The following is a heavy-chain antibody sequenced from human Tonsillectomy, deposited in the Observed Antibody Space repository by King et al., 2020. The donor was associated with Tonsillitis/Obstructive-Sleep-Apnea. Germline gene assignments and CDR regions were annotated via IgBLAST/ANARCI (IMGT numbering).Heavy chain of an antibody. CDR3: ARLRLGYCAGGGCYKFDY. V-gene: IGHV5-51*01. J-gene: IGHJ4*02. D-gene: IGHD2-15*01. CDR1: GYSVINYW. CDR2: IYPGDSDT. Sequence: PLVQSGAEVKKPGESLKISCKGSGYSVINYWIGWVRQMPGKGLEWMGIIYPGDSDTKYSPSFQGQVTISADESISTAYLQWSSLKASDTAIYYCARLRLGYCAGGGCYKFDYWGQGTLVTVSS.